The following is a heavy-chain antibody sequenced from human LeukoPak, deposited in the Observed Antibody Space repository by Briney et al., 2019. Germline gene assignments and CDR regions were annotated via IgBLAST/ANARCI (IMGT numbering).Heavy chain of an antibody. CDR2: IYSGGNT. J-gene: IGHJ4*02. Sequence: GGSLRLSCAASGFTVSSNYMNWVRQAPGKGLEWVSMIYSGGNTFYTDSVKGRFIISRDNSKNTLDLQMNSLRAEDTAVYYCARDGGLPHDFWGQGTLVTVSS. D-gene: IGHD2-15*01. CDR3: ARDGGLPHDF. CDR1: GFTVSSNY. V-gene: IGHV3-66*01.